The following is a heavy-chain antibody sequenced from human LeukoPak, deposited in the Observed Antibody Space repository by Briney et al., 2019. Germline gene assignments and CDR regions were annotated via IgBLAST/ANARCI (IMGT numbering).Heavy chain of an antibody. CDR1: GFTFSSYS. J-gene: IGHJ6*03. D-gene: IGHD1-14*01. Sequence: PGGSLRLSCAASGFTFSSYSMNWVRQAPGKGLEWVSSISSSSSYIYYADSVKGRFTISRDNAKNSLYLQMNSLRAEDTAVYYCARDTLRAGRDYMDAWGKGTTVTVSS. CDR3: ARDTLRAGRDYMDA. CDR2: ISSSSSYI. V-gene: IGHV3-21*01.